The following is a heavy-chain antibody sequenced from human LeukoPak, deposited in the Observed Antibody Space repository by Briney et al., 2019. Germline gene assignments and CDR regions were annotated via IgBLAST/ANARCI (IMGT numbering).Heavy chain of an antibody. V-gene: IGHV1-8*03. CDR3: ARDLGLAWQYEGDAFDI. J-gene: IGHJ3*02. CDR2: MNPNSGNT. Sequence: ASVKVSCKASGYTFTSYDINWVRQATGQGLEWMGWMNPNSGNTGYAQKFQGRVTITRNTSISTAYMELSSLRSEDTAVYYCARDLGLAWQYEGDAFDIRGQGTMVTVSS. D-gene: IGHD2-8*01. CDR1: GYTFTSYD.